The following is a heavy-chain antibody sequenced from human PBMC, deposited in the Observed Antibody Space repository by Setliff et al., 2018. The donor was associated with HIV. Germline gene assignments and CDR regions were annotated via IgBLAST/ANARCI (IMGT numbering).Heavy chain of an antibody. J-gene: IGHJ2*01. CDR3: ARDWVTRSNYYGSGSPWYFDF. CDR2: VYASAYS. D-gene: IGHD3-10*01. V-gene: IGHV4-4*07. Sequence: SETLSLTCTVSGDSIGDYYWNWIRQLAGKGLEWIGRVYASAYSNYNPSLKSRVTMSVDTSQNQFSLKLRSVNAADTAVYYCARDWVTRSNYYGSGSPWYFDFWGRGILVTVSS. CDR1: GDSIGDYY.